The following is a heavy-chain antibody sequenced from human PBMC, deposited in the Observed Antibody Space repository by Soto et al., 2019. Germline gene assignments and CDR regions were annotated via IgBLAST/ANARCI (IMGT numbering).Heavy chain of an antibody. CDR2: ISGSGGST. CDR3: AKGYSSGWRGGIDS. CDR1: GFSFSSYA. Sequence: GGSLRLSCAASGFSFSSYAMSWVRQAPGKGLEWVSGISGSGGSTCYADSVKGRFTISRDNSKNTLDLQMNSLRDEDTAVYYCAKGYSSGWRGGIDSWGQGTLVTVSS. D-gene: IGHD6-19*01. J-gene: IGHJ4*02. V-gene: IGHV3-23*01.